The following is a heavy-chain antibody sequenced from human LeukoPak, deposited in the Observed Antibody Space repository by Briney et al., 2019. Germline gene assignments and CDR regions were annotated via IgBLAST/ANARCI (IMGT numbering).Heavy chain of an antibody. J-gene: IGHJ4*02. D-gene: IGHD3/OR15-3a*01. CDR3: ATSYDMGWLIGY. Sequence: GGPWGLSWAASGFTFGDPWMSWVGKVPGQGLEWVANIKQDGSEKFYVASVKGRFTISRDNGKSSLYLQMNSLRAEDTALYYCATSYDMGWLIGYWGQGTLVTVSS. V-gene: IGHV3-7*03. CDR2: IKQDGSEK. CDR1: GFTFGDPW.